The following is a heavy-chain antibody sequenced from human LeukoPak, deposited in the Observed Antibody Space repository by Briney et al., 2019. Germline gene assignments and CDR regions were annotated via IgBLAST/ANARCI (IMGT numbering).Heavy chain of an antibody. CDR3: ARGKYSSGWFDY. D-gene: IGHD6-19*01. CDR2: ITTSSTYI. J-gene: IGHJ4*02. V-gene: IGHV3-21*01. CDR1: GFTFMSYS. Sequence: PGGSLRLSVASAGFTFMSYSMSGVRQAPGKGLEWVSSITTSSTYISYADSVKGRFTISRDNAKNSLYLQMNSLRAEDTAVYYCARGKYSSGWFDYWGQGTLVTVS.